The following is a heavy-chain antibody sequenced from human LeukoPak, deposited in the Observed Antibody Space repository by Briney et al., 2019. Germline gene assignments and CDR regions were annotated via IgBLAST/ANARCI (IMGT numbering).Heavy chain of an antibody. CDR3: AKVGDYSNYYDY. CDR1: GFTFTGYA. Sequence: GGSLRLSCAASGFTFTGYAMSWVRQAPGKGLEWVSAMSANGDSTYYVDSVRGRFTISRDNSKNTLYLQMNSLRAEDTAVYNCAKVGDYSNYYDYWDQGTLVTVSS. D-gene: IGHD4-11*01. CDR2: MSANGDST. J-gene: IGHJ4*02. V-gene: IGHV3-23*01.